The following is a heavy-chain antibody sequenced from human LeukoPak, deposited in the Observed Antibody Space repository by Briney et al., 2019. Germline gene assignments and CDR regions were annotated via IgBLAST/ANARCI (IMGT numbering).Heavy chain of an antibody. CDR2: IYPGDPDT. Sequence: GESLKISCKGSGYSFTSYWIGWVRQMPGKGLEWMGIIYPGDPDTRYSPSFQGQVTISADKSISTAYLQWSSLKASDTAMYYCARMSYYYYYGMDVWGQGTTVTVSS. CDR1: GYSFTSYW. J-gene: IGHJ6*02. CDR3: ARMSYYYYYGMDV. V-gene: IGHV5-51*01.